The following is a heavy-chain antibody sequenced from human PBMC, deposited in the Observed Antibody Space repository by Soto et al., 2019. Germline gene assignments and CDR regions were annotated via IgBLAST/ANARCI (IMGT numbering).Heavy chain of an antibody. CDR2: ISGSGGST. Sequence: GGSLTLACAASGFSCTRYAMNWYRQAPGKGLEWVSAISGSGGSTYYADSVKGRFTISRDNSKNTLYLQMNSLRAEDTAVYYCAKRVLDCSGGSCYYYYGMDVWGQGTTVTVSS. CDR1: GFSCTRYA. V-gene: IGHV3-23*01. CDR3: AKRVLDCSGGSCYYYYGMDV. D-gene: IGHD2-15*01. J-gene: IGHJ6*02.